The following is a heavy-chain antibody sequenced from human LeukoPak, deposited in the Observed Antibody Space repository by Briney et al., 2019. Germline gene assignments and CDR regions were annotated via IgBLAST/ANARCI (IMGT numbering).Heavy chain of an antibody. V-gene: IGHV1-18*01. CDR2: ISAYNGNT. D-gene: IGHD5-24*01. Sequence: ASVKVSCKVSGYTLTELSMHWVRQAPGKGLEWMGWISAYNGNTNYAQKLQGRVTMTTDTSTSTAYMELRSLRSDDTAVYYCARLLVEMATSIDYWGQGTLVTVSS. J-gene: IGHJ4*02. CDR1: GYTLTELS. CDR3: ARLLVEMATSIDY.